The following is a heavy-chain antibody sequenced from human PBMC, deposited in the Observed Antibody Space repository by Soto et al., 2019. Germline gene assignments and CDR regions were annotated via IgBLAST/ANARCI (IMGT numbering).Heavy chain of an antibody. D-gene: IGHD2-15*01. CDR1: GYTFTDYA. CDR2: INVGNGNT. CDR3: AREGAHYTPLGH. V-gene: IGHV1-3*01. Sequence: GASVKVSGKASGYTFTDYAIHWVRQAPGQGLEWMGWINVGNGNTGYSRKFQGRVTNVRDMSASTAYIEVTGLTSEDTAIYYCAREGAHYTPLGHWGQGTLVTVSS. J-gene: IGHJ4*02.